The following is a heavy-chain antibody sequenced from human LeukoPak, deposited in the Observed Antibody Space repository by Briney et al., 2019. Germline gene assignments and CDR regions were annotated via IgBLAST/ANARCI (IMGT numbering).Heavy chain of an antibody. CDR1: GFSFSDYP. Sequence: GGSLRLSCAASGFSFSDYPIHWVRQAPGKGLEWVAVISYDGSNKYYADSVKGRFTISRDNSKNTLYLQMNSLRAEDTAVYYCANYIVGDSYWFDYWGQGTLVTVSS. J-gene: IGHJ4*02. V-gene: IGHV3-30-3*01. CDR3: ANYIVGDSYWFDY. D-gene: IGHD1-26*01. CDR2: ISYDGSNK.